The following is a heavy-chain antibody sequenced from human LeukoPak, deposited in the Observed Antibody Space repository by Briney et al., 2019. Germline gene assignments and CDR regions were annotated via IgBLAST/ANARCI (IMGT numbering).Heavy chain of an antibody. J-gene: IGHJ3*02. CDR1: GFTFSSYG. CDR2: ISYDGSNK. D-gene: IGHD3-22*01. Sequence: PGRSLRLSCAAPGFTFSSYGMHWVRQAPGKGLEWVAVISYDGSNKYYADSVKGRFTISRDNSKNTLYLQMNSLRAEDTAVYYCAKIGSNYYDSSGDPYGDAFDIWGQGTMVTVSS. CDR3: AKIGSNYYDSSGDPYGDAFDI. V-gene: IGHV3-30*18.